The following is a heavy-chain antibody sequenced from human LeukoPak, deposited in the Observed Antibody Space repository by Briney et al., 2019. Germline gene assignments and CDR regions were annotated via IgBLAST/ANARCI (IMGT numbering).Heavy chain of an antibody. D-gene: IGHD5-12*01. V-gene: IGHV4-34*01. Sequence: SETLSLTCTVSGGSISSYYWSWIRQPPGKGLEWIGEINHSGSTNYNPSLKSRVTISVDTSKNQFSLKLSSVTAADTAVYYCARGTSGYDFDYWGQGTLVTVSS. CDR3: ARGTSGYDFDY. CDR1: GGSISSYY. CDR2: INHSGST. J-gene: IGHJ4*02.